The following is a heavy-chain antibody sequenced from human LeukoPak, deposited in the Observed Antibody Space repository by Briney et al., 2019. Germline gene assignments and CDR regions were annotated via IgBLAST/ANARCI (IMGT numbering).Heavy chain of an antibody. V-gene: IGHV4-59*01. J-gene: IGHJ4*02. CDR1: GGSISSYY. CDR2: IYYSGST. D-gene: IGHD1-26*01. Sequence: SETLSLTCTVSGGSISSYYWSWIRQPPGEGLEWIGYIYYSGSTNYNPSLKSRVTISVDTSKNQFSLKLSSVTAADTAVYYCARDMDSGPDFFDYWGLGTLVTVSS. CDR3: ARDMDSGPDFFDY.